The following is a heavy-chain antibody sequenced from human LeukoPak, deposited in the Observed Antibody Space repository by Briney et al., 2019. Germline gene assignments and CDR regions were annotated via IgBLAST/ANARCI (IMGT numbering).Heavy chain of an antibody. D-gene: IGHD6-13*01. J-gene: IGHJ3*02. Sequence: PSETLSLTCSVPGGSVSSYYWSWIRQPPGKGLEWIGEINHSGSTNYNPSLKSRVTISVDTSKNQFSLKLSSVTAADTAVYYCASPLAAADIWGQGTMVTVSS. V-gene: IGHV4-34*01. CDR2: INHSGST. CDR3: ASPLAAADI. CDR1: GGSVSSYY.